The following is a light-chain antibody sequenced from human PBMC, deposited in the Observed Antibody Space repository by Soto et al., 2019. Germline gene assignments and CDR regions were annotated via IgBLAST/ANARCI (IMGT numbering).Light chain of an antibody. V-gene: IGKV1-5*03. Sequence: DIQMPQSPSTLSASVGDRVTITCRASQSISSSLAWYQQKLGKAPKVLIYKASTLEPGVPSRFSGSGSGTDFTLTISSLQPDDFATYYCQHYDRYSRTFGQGTKVDI. CDR2: KAS. CDR1: QSISSS. J-gene: IGKJ1*01. CDR3: QHYDRYSRT.